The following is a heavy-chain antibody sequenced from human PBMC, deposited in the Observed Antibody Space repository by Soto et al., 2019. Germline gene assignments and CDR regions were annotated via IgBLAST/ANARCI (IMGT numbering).Heavy chain of an antibody. CDR1: GGSIDNYEYY. V-gene: IGHV4-30-4*01. Sequence: PSETLSLTCTVSGGSIDNYEYYWTWVRQPRGKGLEWVRYIHYSGRTNYNPSLNSRLTISLDTSNNQFSLRLTSVSAADTAMYYCARDRSNSPDYFDYWGQGTLVTVSS. D-gene: IGHD6-6*01. J-gene: IGHJ4*02. CDR3: ARDRSNSPDYFDY. CDR2: IHYSGRT.